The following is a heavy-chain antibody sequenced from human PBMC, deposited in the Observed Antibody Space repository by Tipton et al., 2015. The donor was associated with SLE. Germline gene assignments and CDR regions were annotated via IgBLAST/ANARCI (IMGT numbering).Heavy chain of an antibody. V-gene: IGHV4-31*03. J-gene: IGHJ4*02. CDR1: GGSISSADYY. Sequence: TLSLTCTVSGGSISSADYYWSWIRQHPGKGLEWIGYIYYTMSAYYNPSLKSRVIISLDTSKNHFSLKLSSVTAADTAVYYCARVYTTGRVDYWGQGTLVTVSS. D-gene: IGHD1-1*01. CDR2: IYYTMSA. CDR3: ARVYTTGRVDY.